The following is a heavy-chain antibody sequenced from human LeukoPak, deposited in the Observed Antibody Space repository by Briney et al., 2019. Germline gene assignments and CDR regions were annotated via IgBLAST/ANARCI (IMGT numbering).Heavy chain of an antibody. Sequence: ASVKVSCKASGGTFSSYAISWVRQAPGQGLEWMGGIIPIFGTANYAQKFQGRVTITADESTSTAYMELSSLRPEDTAVYYCARAEEYSSSSGGYWGQGTLVTVSS. CDR2: IIPIFGTA. CDR3: ARAEEYSSSSGGY. J-gene: IGHJ4*02. V-gene: IGHV1-69*13. D-gene: IGHD6-6*01. CDR1: GGTFSSYA.